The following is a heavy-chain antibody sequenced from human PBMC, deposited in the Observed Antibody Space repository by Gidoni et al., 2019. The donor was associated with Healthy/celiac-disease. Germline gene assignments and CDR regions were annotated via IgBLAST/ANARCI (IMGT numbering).Heavy chain of an antibody. J-gene: IGHJ4*02. D-gene: IGHD1-26*01. V-gene: IGHV1-69*06. CDR2: GTA. CDR3: ARFGGWELPQWGWELEYYFDY. Sequence: GTANYAQKFQGRVTITADKSTSTAYMELSSLRSEDTAVYYCARFGGWELPQWGWELEYYFDYWGQGTLVTVSS.